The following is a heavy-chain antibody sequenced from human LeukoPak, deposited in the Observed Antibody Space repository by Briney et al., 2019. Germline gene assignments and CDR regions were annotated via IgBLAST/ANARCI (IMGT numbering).Heavy chain of an antibody. CDR1: GFTFSSYS. CDR3: ARDNLNNRGMDV. D-gene: IGHD1-14*01. V-gene: IGHV3-21*01. CDR2: ISSSSSYI. Sequence: GGSLRLSCAASGFTFSSYSMNWVRQAPGKGLEWVSSISSSSSYIYYADSVKGRFTISRGNAKNSLYLQMNSPRAEDTAVYYCARDNLNNRGMDVWGQGTTVTVSS. J-gene: IGHJ6*02.